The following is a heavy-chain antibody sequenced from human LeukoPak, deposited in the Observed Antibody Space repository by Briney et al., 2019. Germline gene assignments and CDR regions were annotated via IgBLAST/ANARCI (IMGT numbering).Heavy chain of an antibody. J-gene: IGHJ5*02. Sequence: SETLSLTCTVSGGSISSSSYYWGWIRQPPGKGLEWIGSIYYSGSTYYNPSLKSRVTISVDTSKNQFSLKLSSVTAADTAVYYCARESDYQLPTRGVNRFDPWGQGTLVTVSS. CDR3: ARESDYQLPTRGVNRFDP. V-gene: IGHV4-39*07. D-gene: IGHD2-2*01. CDR2: IYYSGST. CDR1: GGSISSSSYY.